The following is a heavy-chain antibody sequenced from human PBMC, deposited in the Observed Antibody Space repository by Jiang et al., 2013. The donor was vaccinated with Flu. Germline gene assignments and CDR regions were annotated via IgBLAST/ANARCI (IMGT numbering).Heavy chain of an antibody. CDR3: AREDVRYCSSTSRPGAYYYYGMDV. Sequence: GAEVKKPGASVKVSCKASGYTFTSYGISWVRQAPGQGLEWMGWISAYNGNTNYAQKLQGRVTMTTDTSTSTAYMEQRSLRSDDTAVYYCAREDVRYCSSTSRPGAYYYYGMDVWGKGTTVTVSS. J-gene: IGHJ6*04. CDR1: GYTFTSYG. CDR2: ISAYNGNT. D-gene: IGHD2-2*01. V-gene: IGHV1-18*01.